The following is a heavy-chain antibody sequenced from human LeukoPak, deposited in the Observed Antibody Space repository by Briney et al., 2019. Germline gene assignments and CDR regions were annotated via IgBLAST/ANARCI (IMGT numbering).Heavy chain of an antibody. CDR1: GGSISSYY. D-gene: IGHD2-15*01. CDR2: IYTGGST. V-gene: IGHV4-4*07. J-gene: IGHJ5*02. CDR3: ARDRVDFAEWNWFDP. Sequence: SGTLSLTCTVSGGSISSYYWSWIRQPAGKGLEWIGRIYTGGSTTYNPSLKSRVTISVDKSKNQFSLNLTSVTAADTAVYYCARDRVDFAEWNWFDPWGQGTLVTVSS.